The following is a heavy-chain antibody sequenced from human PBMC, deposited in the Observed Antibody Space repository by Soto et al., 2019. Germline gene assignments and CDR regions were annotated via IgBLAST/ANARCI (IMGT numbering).Heavy chain of an antibody. CDR3: ARVSDSSRYYLPHDS. V-gene: IGHV4-59*11. CDR2: IYYSGST. Sequence: SETLSLTCTVSGGAISSHYWSWIRQPPGKGLEWIGYIYYSGSTNYNPSLKSRVTISVDRSKNQFSLNLNSLTAADTAVYYCARVSDSSRYYLPHDSWGQGTLVTV. CDR1: GGAISSHY. J-gene: IGHJ4*02. D-gene: IGHD3-22*01.